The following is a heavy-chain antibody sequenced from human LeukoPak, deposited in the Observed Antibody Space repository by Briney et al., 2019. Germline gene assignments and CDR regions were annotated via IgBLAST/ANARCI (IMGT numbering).Heavy chain of an antibody. CDR2: IYPGDSDT. CDR3: ARTYYDILTGYYSDY. CDR1: GYSFTSYW. J-gene: IGHJ4*02. D-gene: IGHD3-9*01. V-gene: IGHV5-51*01. Sequence: PGESLKISCKGSGYSFTSYWIGWVRQMPGKGLEWMGIIYPGDSDTRYSPSFQGQVTISADKSISTAYLQWSSLKASDTAMYYCARTYYDILTGYYSDYWGQGTLVTVSS.